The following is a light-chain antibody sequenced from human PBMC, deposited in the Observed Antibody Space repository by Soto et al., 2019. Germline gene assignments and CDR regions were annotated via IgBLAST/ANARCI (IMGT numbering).Light chain of an antibody. J-gene: IGKJ5*01. Sequence: EIVLTQKQGTLSLAPGERATLSCRAGQSASRSQLAWYQQKPGQPPRLLVYGASSRATGIPDRFSGSGSGSDFTLAISRLEPEDFAVYYCQHYGGAPLTFGQGTRLDIK. CDR3: QHYGGAPLT. CDR2: GAS. CDR1: QSASRSQ. V-gene: IGKV3-20*01.